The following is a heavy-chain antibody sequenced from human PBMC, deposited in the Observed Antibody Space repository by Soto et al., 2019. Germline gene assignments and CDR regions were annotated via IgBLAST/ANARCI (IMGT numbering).Heavy chain of an antibody. CDR3: ARKAYDSSGYSPYFDY. CDR1: GGSISSYY. CDR2: IYYSGST. J-gene: IGHJ4*02. D-gene: IGHD3-22*01. V-gene: IGHV4-59*01. Sequence: SETLSLTCTVSGGSISSYYWSWIRQPPGKGLEWIGYIYYSGSTNYNPSLKSRVTISVDTSKNQFSLKLSSVTAADTAVYYCARKAYDSSGYSPYFDYWGQGTLVTVSS.